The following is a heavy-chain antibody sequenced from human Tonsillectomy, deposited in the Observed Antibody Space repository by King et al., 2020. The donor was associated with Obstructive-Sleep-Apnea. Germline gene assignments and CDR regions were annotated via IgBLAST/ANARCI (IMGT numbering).Heavy chain of an antibody. CDR3: TTEGRHIAAPVFDS. V-gene: IGHV3-15*01. J-gene: IGHJ4*02. Sequence: VQLVESGGGLVKPGGSLRLSCAASGFTFTNAWMSWVRQAPGKGLEWVGRIKSETDGRTIDYGAPVKGRFTISRDASKNTLYLHMNSLKTEDTAMYYCTTEGRHIAAPVFDSWGQGTLVTVSS. CDR1: GFTFTNAW. D-gene: IGHD6-13*01. CDR2: IKSETDGRTI.